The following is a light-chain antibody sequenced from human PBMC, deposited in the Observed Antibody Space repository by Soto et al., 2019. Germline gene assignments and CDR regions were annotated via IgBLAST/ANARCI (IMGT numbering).Light chain of an antibody. J-gene: IGKJ1*01. CDR3: PQYASSPRT. V-gene: IGKV3-20*01. CDR2: GAS. Sequence: EIVFTQSACTLSLTPGERATLSSGASQSVSSNLAWYKQKPGQAPSLLIYGASSRATGIPDRFSGSGSGTDFTLPICRLEPEDFAVYYCPQYASSPRTFCQ. CDR1: QSVSSN.